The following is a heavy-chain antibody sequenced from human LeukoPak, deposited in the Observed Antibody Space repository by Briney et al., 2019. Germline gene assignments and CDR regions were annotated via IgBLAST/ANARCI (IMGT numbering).Heavy chain of an antibody. Sequence: GGSLRLSRAASGFTFSSYSINWVRQAPGKGLEWVSSISSSSSYVYYADSVKGRFTISRDNAKNSLYLQMNSLRAEDTAVYYCARAGGNSVGYWGQGTLVTVSS. J-gene: IGHJ4*02. CDR3: ARAGGNSVGY. CDR2: ISSSSSYV. CDR1: GFTFSSYS. V-gene: IGHV3-21*01. D-gene: IGHD4-23*01.